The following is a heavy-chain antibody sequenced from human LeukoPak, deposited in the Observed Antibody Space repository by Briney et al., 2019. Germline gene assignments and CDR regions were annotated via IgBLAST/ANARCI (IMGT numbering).Heavy chain of an antibody. CDR3: AITYCYDRSGYYPISDAFHI. Sequence: ASVKLSCKASGYTFTSYGISWVRQAPGQGLEWRGWISAYNGNTNYAQKLQGRVTMTTDTSTSTAYMHLRSLRSAATARSYCAITYCYDRSGYYPISDAFHIWGRGTGVRVSS. V-gene: IGHV1-18*01. J-gene: IGHJ3*02. CDR1: GYTFTSYG. D-gene: IGHD3-22*01. CDR2: ISAYNGNT.